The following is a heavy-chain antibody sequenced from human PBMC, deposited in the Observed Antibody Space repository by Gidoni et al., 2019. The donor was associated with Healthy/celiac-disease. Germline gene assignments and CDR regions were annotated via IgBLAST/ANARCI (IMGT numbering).Heavy chain of an antibody. CDR3: ARSTMRGTLRY. Sequence: QVQLQDSGPGLVKPSQTLSLTCTVSGGSLSSGDYYWSWIRQPPGKGLEWIGYIYYSGSTYYNPSLKSRVTISVDTSKNQLSLKLSSVTAADTDVYYCARSTMRGTLRYWGQGTRVTVSS. CDR1: GGSLSSGDYY. CDR2: IYYSGST. D-gene: IGHD3-10*01. J-gene: IGHJ4*02. V-gene: IGHV4-30-4*01.